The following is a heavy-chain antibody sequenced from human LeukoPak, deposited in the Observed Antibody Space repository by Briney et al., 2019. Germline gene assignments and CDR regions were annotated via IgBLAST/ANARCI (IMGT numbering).Heavy chain of an antibody. V-gene: IGHV1-2*02. D-gene: IGHD6-13*01. J-gene: IGHJ5*02. CDR2: INPDSGGT. CDR3: ASLAASGTSWFDP. Sequence: ASVKVSCKASGYTSIDYYMHWVRQAPGQGLEWMGWINPDSGGTNYAQKFQGRVTMTRDTSISTAYMELSRLRSDDTAVYYCASLAASGTSWFDPWGQGTRVTVSS. CDR1: GYTSIDYY.